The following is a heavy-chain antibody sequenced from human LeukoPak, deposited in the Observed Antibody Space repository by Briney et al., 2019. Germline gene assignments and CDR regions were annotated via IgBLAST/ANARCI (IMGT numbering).Heavy chain of an antibody. CDR1: GYTFTSYG. CDR3: ARDRFLRYFDWLDVNWFDP. D-gene: IGHD3-9*01. J-gene: IGHJ5*02. V-gene: IGHV1-18*01. CDR2: ISAYNGNT. Sequence: ASVKVSCKASGYTFTSYGISWVRQAPGQGHEWMGWISAYNGNTNYAQKLQGRVTMTTDASTSTAYMELRSLRSDDTAVYYCARDRFLRYFDWLDVNWFDPWGQGTLVTVSS.